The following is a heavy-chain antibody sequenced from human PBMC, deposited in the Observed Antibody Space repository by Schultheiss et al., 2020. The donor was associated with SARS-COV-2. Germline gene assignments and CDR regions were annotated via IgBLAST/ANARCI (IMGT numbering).Heavy chain of an antibody. CDR1: GGSISSYY. CDR3: ARDVSGRRYYYGMDV. J-gene: IGHJ6*02. V-gene: IGHV4-4*07. D-gene: IGHD3-3*01. Sequence: SQTLSLTCTVSGGSISSYYWSWIRQPPGKGLEWIGRIYTSGSTNYNPSLKSRVTMSVDTSKNQFSLKLSSVTAADTAVYYCARDVSGRRYYYGMDVWGQGTTVTVSS. CDR2: IYTSGST.